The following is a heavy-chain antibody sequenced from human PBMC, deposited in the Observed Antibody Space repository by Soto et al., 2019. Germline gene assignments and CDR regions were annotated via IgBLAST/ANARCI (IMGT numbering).Heavy chain of an antibody. J-gene: IGHJ6*03. D-gene: IGHD5-12*01. Sequence: QVQLVQSGAEVKKPGASVKVSCKASGYTFTSYYMHWVRQAPGQGLEWMGIINPSGDSTSYAQKFQCRVTMTRDTTTSTVYMELSSLRSEDTAVYYCARGGYDLKVRYYYYYMDVGGKGTTVTVSS. CDR1: GYTFTSYY. CDR3: ARGGYDLKVRYYYYYMDV. V-gene: IGHV1-46*03. CDR2: INPSGDST.